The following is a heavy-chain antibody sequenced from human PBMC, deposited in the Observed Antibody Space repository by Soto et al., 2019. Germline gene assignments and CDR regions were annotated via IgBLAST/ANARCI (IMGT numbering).Heavy chain of an antibody. CDR1: GYTVTSYY. Sequence: QVELMQSAAEVKKPGASVTISCKASGYTVTSYYIHGVRQAHIPGLEWMAISNPSVGSTNDARKFKGSVAGSRDTSSSTVNSELSSVSAEDTAAYYFARDLYAADYWCQGTLVTVSS. CDR3: ARDLYAADY. V-gene: IGHV1-46*01. J-gene: IGHJ4*02. CDR2: SNPSVGST. D-gene: IGHD2-8*01.